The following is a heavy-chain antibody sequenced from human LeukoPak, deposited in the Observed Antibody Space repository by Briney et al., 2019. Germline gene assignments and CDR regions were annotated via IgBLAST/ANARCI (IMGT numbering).Heavy chain of an antibody. V-gene: IGHV1-24*01. CDR1: GSTLSDLS. CDR3: VTGRARLFWYFDV. CDR2: SDPEDGET. Sequence: ASVKVSCKVSGSTLSDLSFHWVRQAPGKGLAYVGGSDPEDGETFHAQNFQGRITMTEDTSIDTAYMELSSLRSEDTAVYYCVTGRARLFWYFDVWGRGTLVTVSS. J-gene: IGHJ2*01. D-gene: IGHD3-9*01.